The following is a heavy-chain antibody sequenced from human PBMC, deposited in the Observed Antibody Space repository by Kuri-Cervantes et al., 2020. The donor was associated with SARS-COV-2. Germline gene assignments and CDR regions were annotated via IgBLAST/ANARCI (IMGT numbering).Heavy chain of an antibody. CDR3: AGDNTYYDSSGYYYYYYYGVDV. J-gene: IGHJ6*02. CDR2: ISYDGSNK. CDR1: GFTFSSYA. Sequence: LSLTCAASGFTFSSYAMHWVRQAPGKGLEWVALISYDGSNKYYADSVKGRFTISRDNSKNTLYLQMNSLTAEDPAVYFCAGDNTYYDSSGYYYYYYYGVDVWGQGTTVTVSS. V-gene: IGHV3-30-3*01. D-gene: IGHD3-22*01.